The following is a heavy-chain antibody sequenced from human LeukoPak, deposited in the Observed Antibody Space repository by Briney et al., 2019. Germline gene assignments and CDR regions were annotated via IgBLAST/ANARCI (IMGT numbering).Heavy chain of an antibody. V-gene: IGHV1-18*01. D-gene: IGHD6-19*01. CDR1: GYTFTSHG. CDR3: ARRYSSGWYVGVYYYYGMDV. CDR2: ISAYNGNT. Sequence: GASVKVSCKASGYTFTSHGIGWVRQAPGQGLAWMGWISAYNGNTNYAQKLQGRVTMTTDTSTSTAHMELRSLRSDDTAVYYCARRYSSGWYVGVYYYYGMDVWGQGTTVTVSS. J-gene: IGHJ6*02.